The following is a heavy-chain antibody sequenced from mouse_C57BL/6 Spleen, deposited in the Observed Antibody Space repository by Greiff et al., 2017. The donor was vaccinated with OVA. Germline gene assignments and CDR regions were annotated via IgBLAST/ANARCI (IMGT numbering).Heavy chain of an antibody. CDR3: ARCGGSAFDV. Sequence: QVQLKQPGAELVKPGASVKLSCKASGYTFTSYWMHWVKQRPGQGLEWIGMIHPNSGSTNYNEKFKSKATLTVDKSSSTAYMQLSSLTSEDSAVYYCARCGGSAFDVWGTGTTVTVSS. CDR2: IHPNSGST. J-gene: IGHJ1*03. V-gene: IGHV1-64*01. CDR1: GYTFTSYW. D-gene: IGHD1-1*02.